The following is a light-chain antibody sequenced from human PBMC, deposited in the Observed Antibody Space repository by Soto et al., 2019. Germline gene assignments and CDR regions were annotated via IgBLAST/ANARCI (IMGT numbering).Light chain of an antibody. CDR2: DVS. CDR3: TSYATGSAYV. J-gene: IGLJ1*01. Sequence: QSALTQPPSVSGSPGQSVTISCTGTSSDVGGYNRVSWYQQPPGKAPKLLIYDVSNRPSGGSTRFSGSKSGNTASLTISGLQAEDEADYYCTSYATGSAYVFGPGNKLTVL. CDR1: SSDVGGYNR. V-gene: IGLV2-18*02.